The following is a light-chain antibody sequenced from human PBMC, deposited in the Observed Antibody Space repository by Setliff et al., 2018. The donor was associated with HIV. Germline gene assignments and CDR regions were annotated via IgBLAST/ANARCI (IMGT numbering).Light chain of an antibody. CDR1: SSDVGGYDY. CDR3: SSYTSSTSFYV. V-gene: IGLV2-14*03. Sequence: QSVLTQPASVSGSPGQSITISCTGTSSDVGGYDYVSWYQQHPGKAPKLMIYDAIRRPSGVSDRFSGSKSGNTASLTISGLQAEDEADYYCSSYTSSTSFYVFGTGTKVTVL. CDR2: DAI. J-gene: IGLJ1*01.